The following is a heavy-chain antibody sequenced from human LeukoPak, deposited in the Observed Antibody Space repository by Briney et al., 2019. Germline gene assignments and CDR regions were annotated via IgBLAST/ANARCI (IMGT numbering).Heavy chain of an antibody. V-gene: IGHV3-7*03. CDR1: GFSFDDYA. J-gene: IGHJ4*02. D-gene: IGHD3-10*01. CDR3: AKNITAYGSGSYLDY. CDR2: IRQDGGEK. Sequence: GGSLRLSCVAAGFSFDDYAMHWVRQVPGKGLEWVATIRQDGGEKYYVDSVKGRFTIARDNAKNSLYLQMNSLRAEDTALYYCAKNITAYGSGSYLDYWGQGTLVTVSS.